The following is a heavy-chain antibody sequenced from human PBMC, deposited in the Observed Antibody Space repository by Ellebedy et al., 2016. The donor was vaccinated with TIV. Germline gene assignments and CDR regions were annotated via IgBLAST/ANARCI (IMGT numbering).Heavy chain of an antibody. J-gene: IGHJ4*02. D-gene: IGHD4-17*01. CDR2: IYSGGTT. Sequence: PGGSLRLSCAASGLTVSRQYMSWVRQAPGKGLEWVSLIYSGGTTYYADSVKGRFTISRDNSKNTLYLQMNNLRAEDTALYYCASRTRGDYPYFDFWGQGTLVTVSS. CDR3: ASRTRGDYPYFDF. V-gene: IGHV3-53*01. CDR1: GLTVSRQY.